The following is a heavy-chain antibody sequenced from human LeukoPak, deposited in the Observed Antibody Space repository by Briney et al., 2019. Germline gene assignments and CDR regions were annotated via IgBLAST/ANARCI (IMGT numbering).Heavy chain of an antibody. J-gene: IGHJ4*02. CDR1: DFTLSPYW. CDR3: VRDRGRASVDY. V-gene: IGHV3-7*01. CDR2: IKQDASEE. D-gene: IGHD1-26*01. Sequence: GGSLRLSCAASDFTLSPYWMTWVRQAPGKGLEWVANIKQDASEEYYVDSVKGRFTISRDNAKNSLYLQMNSLRAEDTAVYYCVRDRGRASVDYWGQGTLVTVSS.